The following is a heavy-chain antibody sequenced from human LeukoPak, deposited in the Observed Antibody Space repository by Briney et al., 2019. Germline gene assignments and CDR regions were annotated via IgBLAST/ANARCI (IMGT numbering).Heavy chain of an antibody. J-gene: IGHJ4*02. D-gene: IGHD4-23*01. Sequence: SETLSLTCTVSGGSISSGDYYWCWIRQPPGKGLEWVGYVYYSGSTNYNLSLKSRVTISVDTSKNQYSLRLTSVTAADTAVYYCARTYRGNSEADYWGQGTLVTVSS. CDR2: VYYSGST. V-gene: IGHV4-61*08. CDR1: GGSISSGDYY. CDR3: ARTYRGNSEADY.